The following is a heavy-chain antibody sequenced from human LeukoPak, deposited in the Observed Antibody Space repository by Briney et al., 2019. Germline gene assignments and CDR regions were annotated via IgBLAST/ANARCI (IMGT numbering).Heavy chain of an antibody. CDR1: GGTFSSYA. CDR3: ARDPSSGSYCNRPYYYGMDV. CDR2: IIPILGIA. J-gene: IGHJ6*02. Sequence: SVKVSCKASGGTFSSYAISRVRQAPGQGLEWMGRIIPILGIANYAQKFQGRVTITADKSTSTAYMELSSLRSEDTAVYYCARDPSSGSYCNRPYYYGMDVWGQGTTVTVSS. V-gene: IGHV1-69*04. D-gene: IGHD3-10*01.